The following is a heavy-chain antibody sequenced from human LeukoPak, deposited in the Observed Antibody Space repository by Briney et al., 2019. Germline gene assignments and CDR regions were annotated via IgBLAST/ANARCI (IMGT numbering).Heavy chain of an antibody. D-gene: IGHD6-19*01. Sequence: ETLSLTCAVYDGSFSGYYWSWIRQPPGKGLEWIGEINHSGSTNYNPSLKSRVTISIEKSKNQLSLKLSSVTAADTAVYYCARAQYSSGWYVYYFDYWGQGTLVTVSS. CDR2: INHSGST. CDR3: ARAQYSSGWYVYYFDY. CDR1: DGSFSGYY. V-gene: IGHV4-34*01. J-gene: IGHJ4*02.